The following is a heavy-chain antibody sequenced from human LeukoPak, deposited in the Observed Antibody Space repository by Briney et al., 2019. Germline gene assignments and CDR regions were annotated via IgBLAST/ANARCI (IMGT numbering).Heavy chain of an antibody. CDR3: ARDLSVVVPAAYNDY. CDR2: ISSSSSYT. D-gene: IGHD2-2*01. J-gene: IGHJ4*02. V-gene: IGHV3-11*06. Sequence: GGSLRLSCAASGFTFSDYYMSWIRQAPGKGLEWVSYISSSSSYTNYADSVKGRFTISRDNAKNSLYLQMNSLRAEDTAVYYCARDLSVVVPAAYNDYWGQGTLVTVSS. CDR1: GFTFSDYY.